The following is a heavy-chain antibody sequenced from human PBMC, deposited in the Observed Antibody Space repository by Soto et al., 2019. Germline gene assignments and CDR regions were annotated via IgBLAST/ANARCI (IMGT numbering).Heavy chain of an antibody. CDR2: VHDSWGS. V-gene: IGHV4-59*08. CDR3: VRGGLGALHGLFDV. J-gene: IGHJ6*03. D-gene: IGHD3-16*01. CDR1: GGSISSYY. Sequence: SETLSLTCTVSGGSISSYYWSWIRQPPGKGLEWIGYVHDSWGSHYNPSLKSRVAISLDTSKSQFSLKLTSVTATDTAVYYCVRGGLGALHGLFDVWGKGTRVTVPS.